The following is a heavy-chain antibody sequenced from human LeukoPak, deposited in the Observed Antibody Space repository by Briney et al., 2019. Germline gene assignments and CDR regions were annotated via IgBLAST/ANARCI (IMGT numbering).Heavy chain of an antibody. D-gene: IGHD4-23*01. Sequence: PSETLSLTCTVSGGSISSYYWSWIRQPPGKGLEWIGYIYYSGSTNYNPSLKSRVTISVDTSKNQFSLKLSSVTAADTAVYYCARDRFGGYFDYWGQGTLVTVSS. V-gene: IGHV4-59*01. CDR3: ARDRFGGYFDY. CDR2: IYYSGST. J-gene: IGHJ4*02. CDR1: GGSISSYY.